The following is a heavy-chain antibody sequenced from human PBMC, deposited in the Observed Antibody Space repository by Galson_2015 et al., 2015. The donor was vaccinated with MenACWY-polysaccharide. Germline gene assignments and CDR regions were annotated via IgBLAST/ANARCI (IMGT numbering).Heavy chain of an antibody. CDR1: GYTFSRYP. D-gene: IGHD2/OR15-2a*01. J-gene: IGHJ4*02. CDR2: ITGGNGDT. Sequence: SVKVSCKASGYTFSRYPMHWVRQAPGRRFEWMGWITGGNGDTKYSEKLQGRVSITKDTSANTVYMELSSLTYEDTAVVYCARHVIGGGCIDYWGQRTLITVSS. CDR3: ARHVIGGGCIDY. V-gene: IGHV1-3*01.